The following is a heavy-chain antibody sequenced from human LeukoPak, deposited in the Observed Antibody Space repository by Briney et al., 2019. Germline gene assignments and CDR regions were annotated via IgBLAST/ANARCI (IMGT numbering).Heavy chain of an antibody. CDR2: IYHSGST. V-gene: IGHV4-38-2*02. CDR3: ARLESSSSCCFVDY. J-gene: IGHJ4*02. D-gene: IGHD6-6*01. Sequence: SETLSLTCTVSGYSISNGYYWGWIRQPPGKGLEWIGGIYHSGSTYYNPSLKSRVSISVDTSKNQFSLKLTSVTTTDTAVYYCARLESSSSCCFVDYWGQGTLVTVSS. CDR1: GYSISNGYY.